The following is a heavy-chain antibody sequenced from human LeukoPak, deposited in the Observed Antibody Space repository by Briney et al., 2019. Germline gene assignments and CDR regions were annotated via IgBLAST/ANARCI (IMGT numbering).Heavy chain of an antibody. CDR1: GGSFSGYY. D-gene: IGHD5-12*01. V-gene: IGHV4-34*01. Sequence: SETLSLTCAVYGGSFSGYYWSGIRQPPGKGVEWIGQINHSGSTNYNPSLTSRVTISVDTSKNQFSLKLSSVTAADTAVYYCARRWLPGKLDYWGQGTLGTVSS. CDR3: ARRWLPGKLDY. J-gene: IGHJ4*02. CDR2: INHSGST.